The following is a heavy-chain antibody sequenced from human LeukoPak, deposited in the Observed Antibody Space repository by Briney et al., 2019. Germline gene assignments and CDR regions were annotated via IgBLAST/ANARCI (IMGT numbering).Heavy chain of an antibody. CDR1: GGSFSGYY. CDR2: IYYSGST. V-gene: IGHV4-59*01. J-gene: IGHJ3*02. Sequence: SETLSLTCAVYGGSFSGYYWSWIRQPPGKGLEWIGYIYYSGSTNYNPSLKSRVTISVDTSKNQFSLKLSSVTAADPAVYYCARMYYYGSGSPSYAFDIWGQGTMVTVSS. CDR3: ARMYYYGSGSPSYAFDI. D-gene: IGHD3-10*01.